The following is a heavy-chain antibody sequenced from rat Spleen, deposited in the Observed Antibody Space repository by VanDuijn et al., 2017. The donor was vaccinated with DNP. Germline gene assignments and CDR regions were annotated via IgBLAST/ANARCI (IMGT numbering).Heavy chain of an antibody. CDR2: IRYDGGST. CDR3: ARWNSGHFDY. V-gene: IGHV5-22*01. CDR1: GFSFSDYY. D-gene: IGHD4-3*01. Sequence: EVQLVESGGGSVPPGGSLKVSCAASGFSFSDYYVAWVRLAPTKGLEWVAYIRYDGGSTFYGDSVKGRFTISRDNAKNTLYLQMNSLRSEDMATYYCARWNSGHFDYWGQGVMVPVSS. J-gene: IGHJ2*01.